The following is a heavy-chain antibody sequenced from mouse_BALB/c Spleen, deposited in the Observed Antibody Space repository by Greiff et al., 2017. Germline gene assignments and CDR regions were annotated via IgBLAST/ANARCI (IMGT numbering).Heavy chain of an antibody. CDR2: ISNGGGST. J-gene: IGHJ4*01. CDR3: ARHYYGYVYYAMDY. V-gene: IGHV5-12-2*01. CDR1: GFTFSSYT. Sequence: EVQRVESGGGLVQPGGSLKLSCAASGFTFSSYTMSWVRQTPEKRLEWVAYISNGGGSTYYPDTVKGRFTISRDNAKNTLYLQMSSLKSEDTAMYYCARHYYGYVYYAMDYWGQGTSVTVSS. D-gene: IGHD1-2*01.